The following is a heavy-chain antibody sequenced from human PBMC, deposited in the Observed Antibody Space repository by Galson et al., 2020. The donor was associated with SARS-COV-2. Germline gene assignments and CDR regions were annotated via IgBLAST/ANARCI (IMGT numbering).Heavy chain of an antibody. V-gene: IGHV3-66*04. D-gene: IGHD3-10*01. Sequence: GGSLRLSCAASGLIVSNQYMSWVRQAPGMGLEWVSVIFSGGETHYADSAKGRFTISRDISKNTLYLQMNSLRDEDTALYYCASHTSLGEFLEFWGQGTLVTVSS. CDR3: ASHTSLGEFLEF. CDR1: GLIVSNQY. J-gene: IGHJ4*02. CDR2: IFSGGET.